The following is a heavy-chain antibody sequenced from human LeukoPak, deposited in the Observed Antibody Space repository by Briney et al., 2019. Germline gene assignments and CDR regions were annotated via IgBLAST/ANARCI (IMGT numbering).Heavy chain of an antibody. J-gene: IGHJ4*02. V-gene: IGHV3-73*01. CDR2: IRSKANSYAT. CDR3: TVTYYDFWSGYYPLDY. CDR1: GFTFSGSA. D-gene: IGHD3-3*01. Sequence: PGGSLRLSCAASGFTFSGSAMHWVRQASGKGLEWVGRIRSKANSYATAYAASVKGRFTTSRDNSKNTAYLQMNSLKTEDTAVYYCTVTYYDFWSGYYPLDYWGQGTLVTVSS.